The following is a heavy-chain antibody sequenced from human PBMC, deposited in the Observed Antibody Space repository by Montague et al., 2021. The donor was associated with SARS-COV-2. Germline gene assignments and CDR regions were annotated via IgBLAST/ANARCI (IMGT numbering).Heavy chain of an antibody. J-gene: IGHJ2*01. Sequence: SETLSLTCTVAGGSISTYYCSWIRQPPGKGLEWIGYIYYSGSTNXSPSLKSRVTISVDTSKNQFSLKLRSVTAADTAVYYCARDGYNAHQNYWYFDLWGRGTLVAVSS. CDR1: GGSISTYY. V-gene: IGHV4-59*12. CDR2: IYYSGST. D-gene: IGHD5-24*01. CDR3: ARDGYNAHQNYWYFDL.